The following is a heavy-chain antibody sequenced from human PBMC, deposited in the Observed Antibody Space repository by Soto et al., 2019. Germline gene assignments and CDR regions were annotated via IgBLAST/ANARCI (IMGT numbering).Heavy chain of an antibody. CDR1: GVSISSYY. V-gene: IGHV4-39*01. D-gene: IGHD1-26*01. J-gene: IGHJ4*02. CDR2: IYYSGST. Sequence: SETLSLTCSVSGVSISSYYWGWIRQPPGKGLEWIGSIYYSGSTYYNPSLKSRVTISVDTSKNQFSLKLSSVTAADTAVYYCARLRSWGGSYFFDYWGQGTLVTVSS. CDR3: ARLRSWGGSYFFDY.